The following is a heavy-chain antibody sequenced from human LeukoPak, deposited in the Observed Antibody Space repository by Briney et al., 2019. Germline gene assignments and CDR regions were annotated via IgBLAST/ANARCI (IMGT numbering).Heavy chain of an antibody. CDR3: ARGLGGSYRGPRAIDY. J-gene: IGHJ4*02. V-gene: IGHV4-39*07. D-gene: IGHD1-26*01. Sequence: SETLSLTCTVSGGFISSRSYYWGWIRQPPGKGLEWIGEINHSGSTNYNPSLKSRVTISVDTSKNQFSLKLSSVTAADTAVYYCARGLGGSYRGPRAIDYWGQGTLVTVSS. CDR1: GGFISSRSYY. CDR2: INHSGST.